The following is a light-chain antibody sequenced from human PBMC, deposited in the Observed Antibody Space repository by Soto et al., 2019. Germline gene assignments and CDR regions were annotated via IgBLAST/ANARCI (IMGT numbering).Light chain of an antibody. CDR3: QPANSFPLT. CDR1: QDVSSW. J-gene: IGKJ4*01. CDR2: SAS. Sequence: DIQVTQSPSSVSASVGDRVTITCRTSQDVSSWLAWYQQKPGKAPELLIYSASTLQTVVPSRFSGSVSGTDFPLPISSLQPEDFAAYYCQPANSFPLTFGGGTKVEIK. V-gene: IGKV1-12*01.